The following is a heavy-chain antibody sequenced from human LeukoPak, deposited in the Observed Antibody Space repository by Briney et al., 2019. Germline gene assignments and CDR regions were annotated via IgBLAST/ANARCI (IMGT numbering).Heavy chain of an antibody. V-gene: IGHV3-7*01. J-gene: IGHJ3*02. CDR3: ARDFLGDGGAFDI. CDR2: IKQDGSET. CDR1: GFTFTNNF. Sequence: GGSLRLSCAASGFTFTNNFMSWVRQVPGKGLEWVANIKQDGSETTYADSVRGRFTIFRDNAKNSLYLQMNSLRAEDTAVYYCARDFLGDGGAFDIWGQGTMVTVSS. D-gene: IGHD4-23*01.